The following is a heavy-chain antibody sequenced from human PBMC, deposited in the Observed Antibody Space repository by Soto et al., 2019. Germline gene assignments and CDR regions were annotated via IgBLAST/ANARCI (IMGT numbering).Heavy chain of an antibody. CDR3: ARGTPGPLSFDP. CDR2: INPEGRT. D-gene: IGHD2-2*01. CDR1: GLIVNNNF. J-gene: IGHJ5*02. Sequence: PGGSLRLSCEASGLIVNNNFMNWVRQAPGRGLEWVSAINPEGRTYYADSVKDRFTISRDTSKNTLYLQMNSLRVEDTAVYYCARGTPGPLSFDPWGQGSEVTVSS. V-gene: IGHV3-66*01.